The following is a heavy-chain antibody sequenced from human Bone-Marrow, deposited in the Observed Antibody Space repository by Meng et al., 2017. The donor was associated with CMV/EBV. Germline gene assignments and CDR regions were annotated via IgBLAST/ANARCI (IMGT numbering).Heavy chain of an antibody. CDR2: INPSGGST. J-gene: IGHJ4*02. CDR3: ARDMVSFGYFGY. Sequence: ASVKVSCKASGYYFTDYYIHWVRQAPGQGLEWMGMINPSGGSTHYAQKFQGRVTLTRDTSTSTVYMQLSSLRSEDTAVYYCARDMVSFGYFGYWAQGMLVTVPS. D-gene: IGHD5-18*01. CDR1: GYYFTDYY. V-gene: IGHV1-46*01.